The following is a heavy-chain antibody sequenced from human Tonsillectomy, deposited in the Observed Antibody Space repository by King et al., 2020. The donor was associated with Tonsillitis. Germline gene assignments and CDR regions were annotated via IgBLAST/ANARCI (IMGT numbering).Heavy chain of an antibody. CDR1: GDSVSNNSAA. CDR3: ARGSFDSRWS. CDR2: TYYRSMWFN. Sequence: VQLQQSGPGLVKPSQTLSLTCNLSGDSVSNNSAAWSWIRQSPSRGLEWLARTYYRSMWFNNYAVSMLSRITINADTSTNQLSMHLNSVTPEDTAVYYCARGSFDSRWSWGQGTLVIVSS. V-gene: IGHV6-1*01. D-gene: IGHD6-13*01. J-gene: IGHJ5*02.